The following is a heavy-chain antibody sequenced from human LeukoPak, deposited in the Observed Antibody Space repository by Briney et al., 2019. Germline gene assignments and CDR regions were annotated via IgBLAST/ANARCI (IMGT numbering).Heavy chain of an antibody. D-gene: IGHD3-3*01. CDR1: GFTFSSYA. J-gene: IGHJ4*02. CDR3: AKDQGGVLRFLKWLPSDFDY. V-gene: IGHV3-23*01. CDR2: ISGSGGST. Sequence: SGGSLRLSCAASGFTFSSYAMSWVRQAPGKGLEWVSAISGSGGSTYYADSVKGRFTISRDNSKNTLYLQMNSLRAEDTAVYYCAKDQGGVLRFLKWLPSDFDYWGQGTLVTVSS.